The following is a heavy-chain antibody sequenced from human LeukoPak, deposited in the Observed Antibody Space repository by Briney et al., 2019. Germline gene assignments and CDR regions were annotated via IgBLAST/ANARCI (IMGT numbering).Heavy chain of an antibody. V-gene: IGHV3-53*01. CDR2: IYSGGST. J-gene: IGHJ5*02. D-gene: IGHD3-10*01. Sequence: PGGSLTLSCAASGFTVSSNYMSWVRQAPGKGLEWVSVIYSGGSTYYADSVKGRFTISRDNSKNTLYLQMNSLRAEDTAVYYCARVDGSGSYYTNWFDPWGQGTLVTVSS. CDR1: GFTVSSNY. CDR3: ARVDGSGSYYTNWFDP.